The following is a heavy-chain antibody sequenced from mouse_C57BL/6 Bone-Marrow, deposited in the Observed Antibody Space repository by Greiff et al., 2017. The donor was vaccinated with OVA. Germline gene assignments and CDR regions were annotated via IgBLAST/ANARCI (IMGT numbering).Heavy chain of an antibody. CDR2: ISSGSSTI. J-gene: IGHJ3*01. CDR3: ARDSVLAY. Sequence: EVMLVESGGGLVKPGGSLKLSCAASGFTFSDYGMHWVRQAPEKGLEWVAYISSGSSTIYYADTVKGRFTISRDNAKNTLFLQMTSLRSEDTAMYYCARDSVLAYWGQGTLVTVSA. D-gene: IGHD2-12*01. V-gene: IGHV5-17*01. CDR1: GFTFSDYG.